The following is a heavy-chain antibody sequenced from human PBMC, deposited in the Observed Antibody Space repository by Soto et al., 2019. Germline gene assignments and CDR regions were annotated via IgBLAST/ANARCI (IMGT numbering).Heavy chain of an antibody. V-gene: IGHV3-23*01. Sequence: EVLLLDSGGGLVQPGGSLRLSCVASGFTFTNYAMSWVRQAPGKGLEWVSGISGSGDRTDYADSVKGRFTISRDNSKSTLYLQMNNLRDEDTAVFYCARVVTGQGFDYWGQGTQVTVSS. D-gene: IGHD2-21*02. CDR1: GFTFTNYA. CDR2: ISGSGDRT. CDR3: ARVVTGQGFDY. J-gene: IGHJ4*02.